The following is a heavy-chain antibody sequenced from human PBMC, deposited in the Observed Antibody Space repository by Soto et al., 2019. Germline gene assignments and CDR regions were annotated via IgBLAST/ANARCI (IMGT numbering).Heavy chain of an antibody. J-gene: IGHJ6*02. D-gene: IGHD3-3*01. CDR2: IIPIFGTA. CDR3: ARASEYYDSPYYGMDV. Sequence: SVKVSCKASGGTFSSYAISWVRQAPGQGLEWMGGIIPIFGTANYAQRFQGRVTITADESTSTACMELSSLRSEDTAVYYCARASEYYDSPYYGMDVWGQGTTVTVSS. CDR1: GGTFSSYA. V-gene: IGHV1-69*13.